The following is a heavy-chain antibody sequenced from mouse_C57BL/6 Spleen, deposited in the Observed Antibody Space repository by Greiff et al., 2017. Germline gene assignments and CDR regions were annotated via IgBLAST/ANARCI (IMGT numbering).Heavy chain of an antibody. CDR1: GYTFTSYW. CDR3: ARGLRLRNYYAMDY. CDR2: IYPGSGST. D-gene: IGHD3-2*02. V-gene: IGHV1-55*01. J-gene: IGHJ4*01. Sequence: QVQLQQSGAELVKPGASVKMSCKASGYTFTSYWITWVKQRPGQGLEWIGDIYPGSGSTNYNEKFKSKATLTVDTSSSTAYMQLSSLTSEDSAVYYCARGLRLRNYYAMDYWGQGTSVTVSS.